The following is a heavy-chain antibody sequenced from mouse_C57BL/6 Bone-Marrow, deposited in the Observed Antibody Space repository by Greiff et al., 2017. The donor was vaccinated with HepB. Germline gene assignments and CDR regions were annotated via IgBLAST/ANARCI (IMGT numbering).Heavy chain of an antibody. D-gene: IGHD1-1*01. CDR2: INPNNGGT. Sequence: EVQLQQSGPELVKPGASVKISCKASGYTFTDYYMNWVKQSHGKSLEWIGDINPNNGGTSYNQKFKGKATLTVDKSSSTAYMELRSLTSEDSAVYYCARSISITTVVAGAMDYWGQGTSVTVSS. CDR1: GYTFTDYY. CDR3: ARSISITTVVAGAMDY. V-gene: IGHV1-26*01. J-gene: IGHJ4*01.